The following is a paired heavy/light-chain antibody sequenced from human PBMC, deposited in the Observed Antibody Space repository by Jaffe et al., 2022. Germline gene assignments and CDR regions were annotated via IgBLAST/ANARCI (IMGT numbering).Light chain of an antibody. CDR3: NSRDTSGSHLVI. J-gene: IGLJ2*01. Sequence: SSELTQDPTVSVALGQTVRITCQGDSLTKFYPSWFQQKPGQAPVLFIYDKNKRPSGIPDRFSGSSSGNTASLTITGAQAEDEADYYCNSRDTSGSHLVIFGGGTKLTVL. CDR1: SLTKFY. V-gene: IGLV3-19*01. CDR2: DKN.
Heavy chain of an antibody. CDR1: GFTFGDYA. Sequence: EVQLVESGGGLVQPGRSLRLSCTTSGFTFGDYAMTWFRQAPGKGLEWVGFIRIKGYGGTTEYAASVKGRFTISRDDSKSIAYLQMNSLKTEDTAVYYCSRDLYGDEPPEYFQYWGQGTLVTVSS. D-gene: IGHD4-17*01. V-gene: IGHV3-49*03. CDR3: SRDLYGDEPPEYFQY. J-gene: IGHJ1*01. CDR2: IRIKGYGGTT.